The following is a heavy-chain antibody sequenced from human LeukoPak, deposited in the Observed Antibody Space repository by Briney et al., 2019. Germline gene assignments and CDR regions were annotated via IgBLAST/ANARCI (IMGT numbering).Heavy chain of an antibody. CDR3: ARVPDGIAVAGDFDY. D-gene: IGHD6-19*01. CDR1: GYTFTGYY. CDR2: INPNSGGT. Sequence: ASVKVSCKASGYTFTGYYMHWVRQAPGQGLEWMGWINPNSGGTNYAQKFQGRVTMTRDTSISTAYMELSRLRSDDTAVYYCARVPDGIAVAGDFDYWGQGTLVSVPS. V-gene: IGHV1-2*02. J-gene: IGHJ4*02.